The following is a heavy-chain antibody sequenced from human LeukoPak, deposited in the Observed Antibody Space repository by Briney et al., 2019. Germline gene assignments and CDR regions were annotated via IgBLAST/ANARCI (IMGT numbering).Heavy chain of an antibody. Sequence: GGSLRLSCAASGFFFSTHGMNWVRQAPGKGLEWVSGISPRGDIKYYADSVKGRFTISRDNSKNTVYLQMDSLGFEDAAIYYCAQDLAWIRFDNWGQGTLVTVSS. CDR3: AQDLAWIRFDN. J-gene: IGHJ4*02. CDR2: ISPRGDIK. D-gene: IGHD5-12*01. V-gene: IGHV3-23*01. CDR1: GFFFSTHG.